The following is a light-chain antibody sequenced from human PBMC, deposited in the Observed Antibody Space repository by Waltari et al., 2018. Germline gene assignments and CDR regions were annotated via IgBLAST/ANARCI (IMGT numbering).Light chain of an antibody. J-gene: IGLJ2*01. Sequence: QSVLTQPPSASGTPGQRVTIPCSGSGSNIGINSVNWYQHLPGPAPKLLLYRNDQRPSGVPDRFSGSKSGTSASLAISGLQSEDEADYYCAAWDDSLKGRVFGGGTKLTVL. CDR1: GSNIGINS. V-gene: IGLV1-44*01. CDR2: RND. CDR3: AAWDDSLKGRV.